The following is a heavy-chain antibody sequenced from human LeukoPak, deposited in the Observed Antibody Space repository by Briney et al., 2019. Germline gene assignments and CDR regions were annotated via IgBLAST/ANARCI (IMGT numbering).Heavy chain of an antibody. CDR1: GFSISNYS. Sequence: GGSLRLSCAASGFSISNYSMDWVRQAPGRGLEWVSSISERSTYIYYADSVKGRFTISRDNSKNTLYLQMNSLRAEDTAVYYCARKAVAGVYFDYWGQGTLVTVSS. CDR2: ISERSTYI. V-gene: IGHV3-21*01. J-gene: IGHJ4*02. CDR3: ARKAVAGVYFDY. D-gene: IGHD6-19*01.